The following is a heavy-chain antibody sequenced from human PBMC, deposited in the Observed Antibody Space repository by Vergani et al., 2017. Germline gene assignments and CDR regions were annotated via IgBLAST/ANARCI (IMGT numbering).Heavy chain of an antibody. D-gene: IGHD3-22*01. CDR3: ARGLDSSGRDI. CDR1: GFTFSSYG. V-gene: IGHV3-74*02. Sequence: VQLVESGGGVVQPGRSLRLSCAASGFTFSSYGMHWVRQPPGKGLVWISRINSDGSSTNYADFVKGRFTISRDNAKSTLYLEMNSLRSDDAAVYYCARGLDSSGRDIWGQGTVVTVS. J-gene: IGHJ3*02. CDR2: INSDGSST.